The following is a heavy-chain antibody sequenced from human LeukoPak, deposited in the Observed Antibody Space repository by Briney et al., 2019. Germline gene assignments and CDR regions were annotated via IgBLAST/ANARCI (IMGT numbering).Heavy chain of an antibody. V-gene: IGHV1-2*02. CDR1: GYTFTASY. Sequence: GASVKVSCLTSGYTFTASYMHWVRQAPGQGLEWMGWINPNSGETNYAPKFQGRVTMTRDTSISTAYMEVTRLTSDDTAIYYRARVLGSRVDPWGQGTLVTVSS. J-gene: IGHJ5*02. CDR3: ARVLGSRVDP. CDR2: INPNSGET.